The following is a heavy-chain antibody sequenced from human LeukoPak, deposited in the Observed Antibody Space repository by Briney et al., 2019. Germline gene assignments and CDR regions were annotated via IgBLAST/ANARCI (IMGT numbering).Heavy chain of an antibody. D-gene: IGHD2-15*01. V-gene: IGHV3-74*01. CDR3: ARDTSLYCSGGSCYSDYFDY. J-gene: IGHJ4*02. CDR1: GFTFSSYW. Sequence: GGSLRLSCAASGFTFSSYWMHWVRQAPGKGLVWVSRVNSDGSSTSYADSVKGRFTISRDNAKNTLYLQMNSLRAEDTAVYYCARDTSLYCSGGSCYSDYFDYWGQGTLVTVSS. CDR2: VNSDGSST.